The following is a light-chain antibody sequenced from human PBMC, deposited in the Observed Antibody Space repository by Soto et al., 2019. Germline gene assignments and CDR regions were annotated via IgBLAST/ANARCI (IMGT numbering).Light chain of an antibody. V-gene: IGKV1-5*01. CDR3: QQYNSYSWT. CDR2: DAS. CDR1: QSISTY. J-gene: IGKJ1*01. Sequence: DIQMTQSPSSLSASVGDRVTITCRASQSISTYLNWYQYKPGKAPMLLIYDASSLETWVPSRFSGSGSGTEFTLTISSLQPDDFATYYCQQYNSYSWTFGQGTKVDIK.